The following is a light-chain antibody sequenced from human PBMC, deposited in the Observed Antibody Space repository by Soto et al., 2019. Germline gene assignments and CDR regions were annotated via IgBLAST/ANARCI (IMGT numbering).Light chain of an antibody. Sequence: EIVMTQSPATLSVSPGERATLSCRASQSVSSNLAWYQQKPGQAPRLLIYGASTRATGIPARFSGSGSGTEFTLPISSLQSEDFAVYYCQQYNNWPGAFTFGGGTKVEIK. CDR3: QQYNNWPGAFT. J-gene: IGKJ4*01. CDR1: QSVSSN. V-gene: IGKV3-15*01. CDR2: GAS.